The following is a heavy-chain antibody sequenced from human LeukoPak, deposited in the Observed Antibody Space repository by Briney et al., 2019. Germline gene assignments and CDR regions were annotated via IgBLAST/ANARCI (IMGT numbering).Heavy chain of an antibody. CDR3: ARAGGYGDTNWFDP. V-gene: IGHV4-30-2*01. D-gene: IGHD4-17*01. Sequence: SQTLSLTCAVSGGSISSGGYSWSWIRQPPGKGLEWIGYIYHSGSTYYNPSLKSRVTISVDRSKNQFSLKLSSVTAADTAVYYCARAGGYGDTNWFDPWGQGTLVTVSS. CDR2: IYHSGST. J-gene: IGHJ5*02. CDR1: GGSISSGGYS.